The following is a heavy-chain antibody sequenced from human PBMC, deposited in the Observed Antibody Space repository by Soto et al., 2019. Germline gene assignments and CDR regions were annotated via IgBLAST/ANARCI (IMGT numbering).Heavy chain of an antibody. Sequence: QVQLVQSGAEVKKPGASVKVSCKASGYTFTSYGISWVRQAPGQGLEWMGWISAYNGNTNYAQKLQGRDTMPTDKSTSTAYMELRSLRSDDTAVYYCARSHVISRGYYYYYMDVWGKGTTVTVSS. D-gene: IGHD2-2*01. CDR2: ISAYNGNT. CDR3: ARSHVISRGYYYYYMDV. CDR1: GYTFTSYG. V-gene: IGHV1-18*01. J-gene: IGHJ6*03.